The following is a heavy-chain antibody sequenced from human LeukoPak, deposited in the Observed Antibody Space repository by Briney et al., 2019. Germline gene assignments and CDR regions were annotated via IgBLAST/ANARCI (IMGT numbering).Heavy chain of an antibody. CDR3: AREQTTVVTKNASDI. CDR2: IYSGGST. Sequence: QTGGSLRLSCAASGFTVSSNYMSWVRQAPGKWLEWVSVIYSGGSTYYADSVKGRFTISRDNSKNTLYLQMNSLRAEDTDVYYCAREQTTVVTKNASDIWGQGTMVTVSS. V-gene: IGHV3-66*02. D-gene: IGHD4-23*01. CDR1: GFTVSSNY. J-gene: IGHJ3*02.